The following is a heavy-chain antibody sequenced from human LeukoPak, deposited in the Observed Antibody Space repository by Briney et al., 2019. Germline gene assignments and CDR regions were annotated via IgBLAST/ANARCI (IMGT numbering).Heavy chain of an antibody. CDR3: ARGGLTITYSSGMDV. Sequence: SETLSLTCTVSGGSFSGYYWSWIREPPGKGLEWMGEINHRGSTNYNPALKSPVTISVDTSKNQLSLKLSSVPAADTAVYYCARGGLTITYSSGMDVWGQGTTVTVSS. D-gene: IGHD3-10*01. J-gene: IGHJ6*02. CDR1: GGSFSGYY. V-gene: IGHV4-34*01. CDR2: INHRGST.